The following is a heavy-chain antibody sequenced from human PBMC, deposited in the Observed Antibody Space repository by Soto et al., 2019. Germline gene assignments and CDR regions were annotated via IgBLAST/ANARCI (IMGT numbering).Heavy chain of an antibody. CDR1: GGSISSYY. J-gene: IGHJ4*02. D-gene: IGHD6-13*01. Sequence: QVPLQESGPGLVKPSETLSLTCTVSGGSISSYYWSWIRQPPGKGLEWIGYIYYSGGTNYNPSLKSRVTISVDTSKNQFSLKLSSVTAADTAVYYCARESRSWYGSIWDYWGQGTLVTVSS. V-gene: IGHV4-59*12. CDR2: IYYSGGT. CDR3: ARESRSWYGSIWDY.